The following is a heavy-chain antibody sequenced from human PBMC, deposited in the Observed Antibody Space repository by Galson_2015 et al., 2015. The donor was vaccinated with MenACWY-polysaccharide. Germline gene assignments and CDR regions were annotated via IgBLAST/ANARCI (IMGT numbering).Heavy chain of an antibody. CDR3: AAEPRFRVLDIWGMDV. Sequence: SVKVSCKASGFTFTSSAMQWVRQARGQRLEWIGWIVVGSGNTKYAQKFQERVTITRDMSTSTAYMELSSLRSEDTAVYYCAAEPRFRVLDIWGMDVWGQGTTVTVSS. V-gene: IGHV1-58*02. J-gene: IGHJ6*02. CDR1: GFTFTSSA. D-gene: IGHD3-10*01. CDR2: IVVGSGNT.